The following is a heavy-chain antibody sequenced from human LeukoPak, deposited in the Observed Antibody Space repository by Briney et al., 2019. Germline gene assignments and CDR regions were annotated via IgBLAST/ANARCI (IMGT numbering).Heavy chain of an antibody. D-gene: IGHD2/OR15-2a*01. CDR2: IWYDGSNK. CDR3: AKGPFPDAFDI. J-gene: IGHJ3*02. V-gene: IGHV3-33*06. Sequence: GRSLRLSCAASGFTFSSYGMHWVRQAPGKGLEWVAVIWYDGSNKYYADSVKGRFPISRDNSKNTLYLQMNSLRAEDTAVYYCAKGPFPDAFDIWGQGTMVTVSS. CDR1: GFTFSSYG.